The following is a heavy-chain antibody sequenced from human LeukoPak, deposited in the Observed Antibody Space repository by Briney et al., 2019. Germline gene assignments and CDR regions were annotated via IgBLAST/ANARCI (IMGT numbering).Heavy chain of an antibody. CDR2: MYYSGGT. J-gene: IGHJ4*02. D-gene: IGHD4-17*01. CDR3: ARHGSDYAFDY. CDR1: GGSISSFY. V-gene: IGHV4-59*08. Sequence: SETLSLTRTVSGGSISSFYWSWLRQPPGKGLEWIAHMYYSGGTNYNPSLKSRVTISEDTSKNQFSLKLSSVTAADTAVYYCARHGSDYAFDYWGQGTLVTVSS.